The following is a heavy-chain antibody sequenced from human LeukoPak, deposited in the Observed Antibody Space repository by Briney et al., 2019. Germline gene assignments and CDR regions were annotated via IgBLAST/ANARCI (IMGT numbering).Heavy chain of an antibody. D-gene: IGHD2-2*01. CDR1: GYSISSGYY. V-gene: IGHV4-38-2*02. J-gene: IGHJ5*02. Sequence: PSETLSLTCAVSGYSISSGYYWGWIRQPPGKGLEWIGSLYHTGSTYYNPSLKSRVTISPDTSKNHFSLKLSSVTAADTAVYYCARESRYCSSTSCYEWFDPWGQGTLVTVSS. CDR2: LYHTGST. CDR3: ARESRYCSSTSCYEWFDP.